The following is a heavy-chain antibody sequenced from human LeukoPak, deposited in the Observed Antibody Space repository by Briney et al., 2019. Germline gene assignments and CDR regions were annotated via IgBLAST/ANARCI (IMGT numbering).Heavy chain of an antibody. J-gene: IGHJ5*02. CDR3: ASAEGYSYGHNWFDP. V-gene: IGHV3-7*01. D-gene: IGHD5-18*01. CDR1: GFTFSSYA. CDR2: IKQDGSEK. Sequence: GGSLRLSCAASGFTFSSYAMSWVRQAPGKGLEWVANIKQDGSEKYYVDSVKGRFTISRDNAKNSLYLQMNSLRAEDTAVYYCASAEGYSYGHNWFDPWGQGTLVTVSS.